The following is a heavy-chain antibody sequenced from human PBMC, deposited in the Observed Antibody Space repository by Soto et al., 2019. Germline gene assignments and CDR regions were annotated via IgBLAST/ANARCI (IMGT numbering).Heavy chain of an antibody. V-gene: IGHV4-59*01. CDR2: IYYSGST. CDR1: GGSISSYH. CDR3: ARRYGGNFAY. D-gene: IGHD1-26*01. Sequence: SETLSLTCTVSGGSISSYHWSWIRQPPGKGLEWIGYIYYSGSTNYNPSLKSRVTISVDTSKNQFSLKLTSVTAADTAVYYCARRYGGNFAYWGQGTLVTVSS. J-gene: IGHJ4*02.